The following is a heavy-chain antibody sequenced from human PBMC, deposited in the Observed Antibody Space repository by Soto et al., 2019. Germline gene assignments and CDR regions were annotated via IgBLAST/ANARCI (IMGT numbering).Heavy chain of an antibody. CDR3: ALFSSYYDILRVYTKYYYGMDV. D-gene: IGHD3-9*01. J-gene: IGHJ6*02. V-gene: IGHV2-70*11. CDR1: GFSLSTSGMC. Sequence: SGPTLVNPTQTLTLTCTFSGFSLSTSGMCVSWIRQPPGKALEWLARIDWDDDKYYSTSLKTRLTISKDTSKNQVVLTMTNMELVDTTTYYCALFSSYYDILRVYTKYYYGMDVWGQGTTVTVSS. CDR2: IDWDDDK.